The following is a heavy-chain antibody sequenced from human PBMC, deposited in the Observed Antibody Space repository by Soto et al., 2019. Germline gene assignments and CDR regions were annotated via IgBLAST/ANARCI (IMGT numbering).Heavy chain of an antibody. CDR3: ARDAYGGAFDI. Sequence: GRSMRLACAACGFSFSSYAMSWVRQAPGKGLEWVSEITGSGGSTYYADSVKGRFTISRDNSKNTLYMQMNSLRAEDTAVYYCARDAYGGAFDIWGLGTMVTVS. V-gene: IGHV3-23*01. J-gene: IGHJ3*02. D-gene: IGHD2-21*01. CDR1: GFSFSSYA. CDR2: ITGSGGST.